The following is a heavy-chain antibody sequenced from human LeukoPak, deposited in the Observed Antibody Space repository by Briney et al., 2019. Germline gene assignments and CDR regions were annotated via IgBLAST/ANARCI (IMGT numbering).Heavy chain of an antibody. Sequence: SETLSLTCTVSGGSISSDVYFWSWIRQHPGKGLEWIGYIYYSGSTYYNPSLKSRVTISVDTSKNQFSLKLRSVTAADTAVYYCVAYDSSGYYNYWGQGTLVTVSS. J-gene: IGHJ4*02. CDR1: GGSISSDVYF. CDR3: VAYDSSGYYNY. D-gene: IGHD3-22*01. V-gene: IGHV4-31*03. CDR2: IYYSGST.